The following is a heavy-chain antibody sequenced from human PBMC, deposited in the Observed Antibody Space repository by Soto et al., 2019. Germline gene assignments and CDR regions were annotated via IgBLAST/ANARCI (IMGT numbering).Heavy chain of an antibody. J-gene: IGHJ4*02. D-gene: IGHD1-26*01. CDR3: DLGEDATRGPRY. V-gene: IGHV1-69*01. Sequence: QVQLVPSGAEVKKPGSSVKVSCKASGGTFSSYAISWVRQAPGQGLEWMGGIIPLFGTANYAQKFQGRVTITADESTSTAYMELSSLRTEDTDVYDGDLGEDATRGPRYWGQGTLVTVSS. CDR1: GGTFSSYA. CDR2: IIPLFGTA.